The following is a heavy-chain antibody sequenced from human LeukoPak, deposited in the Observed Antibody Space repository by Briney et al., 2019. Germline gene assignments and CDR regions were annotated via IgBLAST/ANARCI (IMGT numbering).Heavy chain of an antibody. D-gene: IGHD6-6*01. J-gene: IGHJ3*02. Sequence: ASVKVPCKASGYTFTSYYMRWVRQAPGQGLEWMGIINPSGGSTSYAQKFQGRVTMTRDTSTSTVYMELSSLRSEDTAVHYGAREGSSSSDAFAIWGQGTMVTVSS. V-gene: IGHV1-46*01. CDR2: INPSGGST. CDR1: GYTFTSYY. CDR3: AREGSSSSDAFAI.